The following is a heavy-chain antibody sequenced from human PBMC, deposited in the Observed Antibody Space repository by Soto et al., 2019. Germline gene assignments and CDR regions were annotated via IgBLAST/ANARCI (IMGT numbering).Heavy chain of an antibody. CDR1: GGSISSGDYY. Sequence: QVQLQESGPGLVKPSQTLSLTCTVSGGSISSGDYYWSWIRQPPGKGLEWIGYIYYSGSTYYNPSLKSRVTISVDTSKNHFSLKLSSGTAADTAVYYCAKANYYDSSGSLFDYWGQGTLVTVSS. CDR3: AKANYYDSSGSLFDY. CDR2: IYYSGST. D-gene: IGHD3-22*01. V-gene: IGHV4-30-4*01. J-gene: IGHJ4*02.